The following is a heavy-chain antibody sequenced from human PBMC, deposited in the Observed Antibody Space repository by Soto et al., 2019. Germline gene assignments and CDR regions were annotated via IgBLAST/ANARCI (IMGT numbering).Heavy chain of an antibody. CDR1: GFTFSTYG. CDR2: IWFDGSDK. CDR3: ASLYRKSSSCYSVRAFDI. J-gene: IGHJ3*02. D-gene: IGHD2-2*01. V-gene: IGHV3-33*01. Sequence: PRRSLRLSCAAPGFTFSTYGMHWVRQAPGKGLARVALIWFDGSDKYYADSEKGRVTISRDNSKNTLYLQMSSLRAEDTAVYSSASLYRKSSSCYSVRAFDIRAQGT.